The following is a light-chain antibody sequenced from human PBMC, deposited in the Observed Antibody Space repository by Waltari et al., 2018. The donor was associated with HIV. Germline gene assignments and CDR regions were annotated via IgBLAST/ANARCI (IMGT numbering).Light chain of an antibody. CDR2: DVS. V-gene: IGLV2-14*03. Sequence: QSALTQPASVSGSPGQSTTISCTGTSSHVGGYNYVSWYHQHPGKAPKLMIYDVSNRPSGVSNRFSGSKSGNTASLTISGLQAEDEADYYCSSYTSSSTVVFGGGTKLTVL. CDR3: SSYTSSSTVV. J-gene: IGLJ2*01. CDR1: SSHVGGYNY.